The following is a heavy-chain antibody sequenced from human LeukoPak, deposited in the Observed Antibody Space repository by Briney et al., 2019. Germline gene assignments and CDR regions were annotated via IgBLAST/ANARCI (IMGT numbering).Heavy chain of an antibody. V-gene: IGHV3-66*02. Sequence: GGSLRLSCAAFGFTVSADYMSWVRQAPGKGLEWVSIYSGGDTYYAGSVKGRFTISRDNTKNTLYLQMNSLRAEDTAVYYCARDRYSTIFGGWGQGTLVTVSS. CDR2: YSGGDT. CDR1: GFTVSADY. CDR3: ARDRYSTIFGG. D-gene: IGHD3-3*01. J-gene: IGHJ4*02.